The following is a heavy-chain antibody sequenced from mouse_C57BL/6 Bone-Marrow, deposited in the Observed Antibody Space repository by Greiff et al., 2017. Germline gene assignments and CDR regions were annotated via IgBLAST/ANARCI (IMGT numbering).Heavy chain of an antibody. V-gene: IGHV7-3*01. CDR3: ARYYYYGSSYGGDYAMDY. D-gene: IGHD1-1*01. CDR2: IRNKANGYTT. CDR1: GFTFTAYY. J-gene: IGHJ4*01. Sequence: EVQLVESGGGLVQPGGSLSLSCAASGFTFTAYYMSWVRQPPGKALEGLGFIRNKANGYTTEYSASVKGRFTISRDNSQSILYLQMNALRAEDSATYYCARYYYYGSSYGGDYAMDYWGQGTSVTVSS.